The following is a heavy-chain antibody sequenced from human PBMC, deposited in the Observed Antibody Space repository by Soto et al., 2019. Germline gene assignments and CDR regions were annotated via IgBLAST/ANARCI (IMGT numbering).Heavy chain of an antibody. J-gene: IGHJ5*02. V-gene: IGHV1-18*01. Sequence: ASVKVSCKASGYTFTSSGISWVRQAPGQGLEWMGWISAYNGNTNYAQKLQGRVTMTIDTSTSTAYMELRSLRYDDTAVYYCAREWDYYASRTYSNWFDPWGQGTLVTVSS. D-gene: IGHD3-10*01. CDR2: ISAYNGNT. CDR3: AREWDYYASRTYSNWFDP. CDR1: GYTFTSSG.